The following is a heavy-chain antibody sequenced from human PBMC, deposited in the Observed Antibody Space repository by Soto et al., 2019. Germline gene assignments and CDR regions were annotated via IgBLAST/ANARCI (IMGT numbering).Heavy chain of an antibody. J-gene: IGHJ4*02. CDR2: IRQDGSEI. CDR3: AREVVVSRGASYFGY. CDR1: GFTFSSNW. Sequence: GGSLRLSCVGAGFTFSSNWMTWVRQAPGKGLEWVANIRQDGSEINYVDSVKGRFTISRDNTKNSLYLQMNSLRAEDTAIYYCAREVVVSRGASYFGYWGPGTLVTVSS. V-gene: IGHV3-7*04. D-gene: IGHD2-2*01.